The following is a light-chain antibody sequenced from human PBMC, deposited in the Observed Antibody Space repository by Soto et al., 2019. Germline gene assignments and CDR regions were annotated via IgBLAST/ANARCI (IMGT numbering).Light chain of an antibody. CDR1: QSVRNSY. CDR2: GAS. CDR3: QQYGSSPYT. Sequence: EILLTQSPGTLSLSPGERATLSCRASQSVRNSYLAWYQQKPGQAPRLLIYGASGRATGIPDRFSGSGSGTDFTLTISRPESEDFAVYYCQQYGSSPYTFGQGTKLEI. J-gene: IGKJ2*01. V-gene: IGKV3-20*01.